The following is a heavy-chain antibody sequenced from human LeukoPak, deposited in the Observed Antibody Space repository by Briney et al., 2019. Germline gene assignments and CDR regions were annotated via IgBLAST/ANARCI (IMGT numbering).Heavy chain of an antibody. V-gene: IGHV3-11*05. J-gene: IGHJ4*02. Sequence: GGSLRLSCAASGFSFSDYYMSWIRQAPGKGLEWVSYISSTSGDINYADPVKGRFTISRDNAMRSLYLQVSSLRAEDTAVYYCVRGGAFYADNWGQGTLVTVSS. D-gene: IGHD2/OR15-2a*01. CDR1: GFSFSDYY. CDR3: VRGGAFYADN. CDR2: ISSTSGDI.